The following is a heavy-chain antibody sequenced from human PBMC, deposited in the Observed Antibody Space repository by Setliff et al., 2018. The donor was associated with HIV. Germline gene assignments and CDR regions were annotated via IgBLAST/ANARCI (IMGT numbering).Heavy chain of an antibody. CDR2: IKTINEGATT. V-gene: IGHV3-15*01. CDR1: GFTFSSAW. CDR3: ARGRCSDAACFFDY. Sequence: GGSLRLSCAASGFTFSSAWMSWVRQAPGKGLEWVGRIKTINEGATTYYAAPVKGRFTISRDNAKNSLYLQMDNLTVDDTAVYFCARGRCSDAACFFDYWGQGTLVTVSS. D-gene: IGHD3-16*01. J-gene: IGHJ4*02.